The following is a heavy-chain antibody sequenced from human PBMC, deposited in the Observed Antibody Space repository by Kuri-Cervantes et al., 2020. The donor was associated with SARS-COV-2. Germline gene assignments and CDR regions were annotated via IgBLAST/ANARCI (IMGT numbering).Heavy chain of an antibody. CDR3: ARDVIPGSEIVVEVAARAPEY. J-gene: IGHJ4*02. V-gene: IGHV1-24*01. D-gene: IGHD2-15*01. Sequence: ASVKVSCKVSGYTLTELSMHWVRQAPGKGLEWMGGFDPEDGETIYAQKIQGRVTMTTDTSTSTAYMELRSLRSDDTAVYYCARDVIPGSEIVVEVAARAPEYWGQGTLVTVSS. CDR2: FDPEDGET. CDR1: GYTLTELS.